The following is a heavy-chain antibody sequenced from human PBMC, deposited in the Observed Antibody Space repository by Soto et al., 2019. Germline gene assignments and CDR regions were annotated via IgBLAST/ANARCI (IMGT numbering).Heavy chain of an antibody. Sequence: ASVKVSCKASGYSFTDYHIHWVRQAPGQGLEWLGLINPKSGGTSTAQKFQGWVTITRDRSISTVYMELTRLRSDDTAVYFCAREHSTDCSNGVCSFFYNHEMDVWG. CDR1: GYSFTDYH. V-gene: IGHV1-2*04. CDR3: AREHSTDCSNGVCSFFYNHEMDV. J-gene: IGHJ6*02. D-gene: IGHD2-8*01. CDR2: INPKSGGT.